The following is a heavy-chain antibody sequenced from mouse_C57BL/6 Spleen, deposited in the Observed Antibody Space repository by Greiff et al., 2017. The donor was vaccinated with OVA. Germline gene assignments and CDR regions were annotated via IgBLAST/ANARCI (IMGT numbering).Heavy chain of an antibody. J-gene: IGHJ1*03. CDR1: GFSLTSYG. CDR3: AKNWDWYFDV. CDR2: IWRGGST. Sequence: QVQLKESGPGLVQPSQSLSITCKVSGFSLTSYGVHWVRQSPGKGLEWLGVIWRGGSTDYNSAFMSRLGITKDNSKSQFFFKMNRLQADDTAIYSCAKNWDWYFDVWGTGTTVTVSS. D-gene: IGHD4-1*01. V-gene: IGHV2-5*01.